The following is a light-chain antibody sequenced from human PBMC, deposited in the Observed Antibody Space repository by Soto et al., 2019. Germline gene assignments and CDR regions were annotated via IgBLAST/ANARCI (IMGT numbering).Light chain of an antibody. Sequence: QSVLTQPPSASGTPGQRVTISCSGSTSNIGNNYVCWFQQLPGTAPKLLIYRNNHRPSGVPDRFSGSKSGTSASLAISGLRSEDEADDYCSAWYDSLNGVVFGGGTKLTVL. J-gene: IGLJ3*02. V-gene: IGLV1-47*01. CDR2: RNN. CDR3: SAWYDSLNGVV. CDR1: TSNIGNNY.